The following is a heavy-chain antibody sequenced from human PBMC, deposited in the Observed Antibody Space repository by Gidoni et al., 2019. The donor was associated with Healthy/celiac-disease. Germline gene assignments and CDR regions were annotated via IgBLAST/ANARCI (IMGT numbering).Heavy chain of an antibody. V-gene: IGHV2-5*01. CDR1: EFSLSTSGVG. J-gene: IGHJ4*02. CDR2: ISWNDDK. CDR3: AHRRTAAAGHFDY. Sequence: QITLKESGPTLVKHTQTLTLTCTFSEFSLSTSGVGVGSIRQPPGKALEWLAHISWNDDKRYRPSLTRMLTISKDTAKNQVVLTMTNMDPVDTATYYCAHRRTAAAGHFDYWGQGTLVTVSS. D-gene: IGHD6-13*01.